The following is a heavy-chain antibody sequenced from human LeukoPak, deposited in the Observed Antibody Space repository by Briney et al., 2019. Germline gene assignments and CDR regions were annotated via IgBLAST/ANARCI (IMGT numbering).Heavy chain of an antibody. D-gene: IGHD2-15*01. V-gene: IGHV3-53*01. Sequence: GGSLRLSCAASGFTVSDNYMTWVRQAPGKGLEWVSVIYGGGGTYFADSVKGRFTISRDNSKNTLYLQMNSLRAEDTAVYYCGRGHRFCSRGNCNSPVDYWGQGTLVTVSS. J-gene: IGHJ4*02. CDR1: GFTVSDNY. CDR3: GRGHRFCSRGNCNSPVDY. CDR2: IYGGGGT.